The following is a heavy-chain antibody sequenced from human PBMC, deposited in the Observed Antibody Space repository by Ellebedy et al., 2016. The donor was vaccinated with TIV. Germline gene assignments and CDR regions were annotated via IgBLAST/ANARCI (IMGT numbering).Heavy chain of an antibody. CDR3: ARSKSQYYDFWSGYLN. CDR1: GYTFTSYD. D-gene: IGHD3-3*01. Sequence: ASVKVSXXASGYTFTSYDINWVRQATGQGLEWMGWMNPNSGNTGYAQKLQGRVTMTRNTSISTAYMELSSLRSEDTAVYYCARSKSQYYDFWSGYLNWGQGTLVTVSS. J-gene: IGHJ4*02. V-gene: IGHV1-8*01. CDR2: MNPNSGNT.